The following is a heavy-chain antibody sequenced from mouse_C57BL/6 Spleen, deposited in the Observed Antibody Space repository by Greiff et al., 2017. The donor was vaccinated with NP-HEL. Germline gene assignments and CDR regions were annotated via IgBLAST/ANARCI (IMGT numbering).Heavy chain of an antibody. D-gene: IGHD2-4*01. J-gene: IGHJ3*01. V-gene: IGHV6-3*01. Sequence: EVKLEESGGGLVQPGGSMKLSCVASGFTFSNYWMNWVRQSPEKGLEWVAQIRLKSDNYATHYAESVKGRFTSSRDDSKSSVYLQMNNVRAEDTVMYYCTGGDYAWFAYWGQGTLVTVSA. CDR2: IRLKSDNYAT. CDR1: GFTFSNYW. CDR3: TGGDYAWFAY.